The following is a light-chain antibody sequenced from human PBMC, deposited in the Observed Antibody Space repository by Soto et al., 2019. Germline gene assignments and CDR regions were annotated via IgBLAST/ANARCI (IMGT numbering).Light chain of an antibody. J-gene: IGKJ1*01. Sequence: VVLTQSPATLSLSPGERGTPSCGASQSVSSSYLAWYQQKPGQAPRLLIYGASSRATGIPARFSGSGSGTEFTLTISSLQSEDFAVYYCQQYNNWPRTFGQGTKVDIK. V-gene: IGKV3D-15*01. CDR2: GAS. CDR3: QQYNNWPRT. CDR1: QSVSSSY.